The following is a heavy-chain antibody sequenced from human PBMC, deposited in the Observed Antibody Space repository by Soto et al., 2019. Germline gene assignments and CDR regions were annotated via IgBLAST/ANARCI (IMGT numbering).Heavy chain of an antibody. CDR3: ALHKFDSSGYVSDY. J-gene: IGHJ4*01. D-gene: IGHD3-22*01. CDR1: GFSLINFW. CDR2: INSDGSGK. Sequence: PGGSLRLSCAASGFSLINFWMAWVRQTGKGLEWVANINSDGSGKYYVDSVEGRFTISRDNAKSTLYLEMNSLGAEDTAAYYCALHKFDSSGYVSDYWGQGTLVTVSS. V-gene: IGHV3-7*02.